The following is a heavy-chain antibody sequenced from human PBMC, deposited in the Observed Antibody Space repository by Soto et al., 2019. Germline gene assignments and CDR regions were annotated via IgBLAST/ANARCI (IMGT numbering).Heavy chain of an antibody. V-gene: IGHV4-4*02. D-gene: IGHD1-26*01. J-gene: IGHJ4*02. CDR2: IFHSGST. CDR1: GGSIGSNNW. Sequence: QVQLQESGPGLVKPSGTLSLTCAVSGGSIGSNNWWSWVRQPPGKGLEWIGEIFHSGSTYYNPSLKTRXTXSXDKSKHQFSLKLSSVTAADTAVYYCASVYTGSYSDYWGQGTLVTVSS. CDR3: ASVYTGSYSDY.